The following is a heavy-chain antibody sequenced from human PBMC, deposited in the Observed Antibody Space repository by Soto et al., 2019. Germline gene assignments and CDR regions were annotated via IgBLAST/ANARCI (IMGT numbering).Heavy chain of an antibody. D-gene: IGHD3-10*01. Sequence: GGSLRLSCAASGFTFSSYGMHWVRQAPGKGLEWVAVISYDGSNKYYADSVKGRFTISRDNSKNTLYLQMNSLRAEDTAVYYCAKRGGDRGRSFDYWGQGTLVTVSS. V-gene: IGHV3-30*18. CDR3: AKRGGDRGRSFDY. J-gene: IGHJ4*02. CDR2: ISYDGSNK. CDR1: GFTFSSYG.